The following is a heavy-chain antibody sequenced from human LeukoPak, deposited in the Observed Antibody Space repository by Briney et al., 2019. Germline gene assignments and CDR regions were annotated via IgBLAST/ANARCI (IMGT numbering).Heavy chain of an antibody. CDR3: AKHPPVIRGSRFDP. CDR2: INSDGRST. J-gene: IGHJ5*02. D-gene: IGHD3-16*01. CDR1: GFTFSNYW. V-gene: IGHV3-74*01. Sequence: PGGSLRLSCAASGFTFSNYWMHWVRQAPGKGLVWVSRINSDGRSTNYADSVKGRFTISRDNAKNTLYLQMNSLRAEDTAVYYCAKHPPVIRGSRFDPWGQGTLVTVSS.